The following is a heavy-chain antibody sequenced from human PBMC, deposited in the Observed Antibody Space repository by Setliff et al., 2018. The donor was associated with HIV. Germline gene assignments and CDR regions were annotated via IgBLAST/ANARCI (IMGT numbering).Heavy chain of an antibody. V-gene: IGHV1-69*06. CDR1: GGTFRNYI. J-gene: IGHJ4*02. D-gene: IGHD3-10*01. Sequence: SVKVSCKASGGTFRNYIISWVRQAPGQGLEWMGGIIPIFGTANYAQKFQGRVTFTADRSTSTAYMELRSLRSDDTAVYYCARNAGSYYGLDYWGQGSRVTVSS. CDR2: IIPIFGTA. CDR3: ARNAGSYYGLDY.